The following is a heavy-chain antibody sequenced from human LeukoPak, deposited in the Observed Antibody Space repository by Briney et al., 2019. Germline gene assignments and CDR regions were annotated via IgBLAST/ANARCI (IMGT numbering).Heavy chain of an antibody. Sequence: GGSLRLSCAASGFTFSDYYMSWIRQAPGKGLEWVSSISSSSSYIYYADSVKGRFTISRDNAKNSLYLQMNSLRAEDTAVYYCARGGYPTPFDYWGQGTLVTVSS. D-gene: IGHD5-12*01. CDR1: GFTFSDYY. CDR2: ISSSSSYI. J-gene: IGHJ4*02. CDR3: ARGGYPTPFDY. V-gene: IGHV3-11*06.